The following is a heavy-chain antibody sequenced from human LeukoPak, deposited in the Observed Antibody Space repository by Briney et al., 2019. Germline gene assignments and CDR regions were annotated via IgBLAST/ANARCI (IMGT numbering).Heavy chain of an antibody. CDR2: IYHTGNT. J-gene: IGHJ6*03. Sequence: SETLSLTCSVSGYSISSGYFWGWIRQPPGKGPEWIGSIYHTGNTYNNPSLKSRVTLSVDTSKNQFSLKLSSVTAADTAVYYCARHGIGYSYGMKFDYYYYYMDVWGKGTTVTISS. CDR1: GYSISSGYF. V-gene: IGHV4-38-2*02. CDR3: ARHGIGYSYGMKFDYYYYYMDV. D-gene: IGHD5-18*01.